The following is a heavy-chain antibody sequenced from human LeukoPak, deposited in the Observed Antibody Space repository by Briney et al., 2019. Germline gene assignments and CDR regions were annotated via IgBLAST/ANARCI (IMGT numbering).Heavy chain of an antibody. D-gene: IGHD4-17*01. CDR3: ARLYGDYGVTRYGMDV. J-gene: IGHJ6*02. Sequence: SETLSLTCTVSGGYISSYYWSWIRQPPGKGLEWIGYIYYSGSTNYNPSLKSRVTISVDTSKNQFSLKLSSVTAADTAVYYCARLYGDYGVTRYGMDVWGQGTTVTVSS. V-gene: IGHV4-59*01. CDR1: GGYISSYY. CDR2: IYYSGST.